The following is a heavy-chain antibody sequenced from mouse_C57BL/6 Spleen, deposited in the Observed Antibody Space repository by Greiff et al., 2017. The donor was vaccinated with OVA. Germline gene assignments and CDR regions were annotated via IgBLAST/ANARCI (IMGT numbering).Heavy chain of an antibody. CDR2: IDPSDSYT. D-gene: IGHD1-1*01. V-gene: IGHV1-69*01. CDR3: AREGDYYGSRFAY. Sequence: QVQLKQPGAELVMPGASVKLSCKASGYTFTSYWMHWVKQRPGQGLEWIGEIDPSDSYTNYNQKFKGKSTLTVDKSSSTAYMQLSSLTSEDSAVYYCAREGDYYGSRFAYWGQGTLVTVSA. J-gene: IGHJ3*01. CDR1: GYTFTSYW.